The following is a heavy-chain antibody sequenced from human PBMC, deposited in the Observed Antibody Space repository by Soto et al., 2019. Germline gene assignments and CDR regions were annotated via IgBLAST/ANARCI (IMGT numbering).Heavy chain of an antibody. J-gene: IGHJ5*02. CDR3: VRGAGGSSGNNWFDP. D-gene: IGHD3-10*01. Sequence: QVQLQESGSGLVKPSQTLSLTCAVSGGSISSGGYSWAWIRQPAGKDLEWIGYISHSESPDYIPSLKSRVTISVDRSKNQLSLRLTSVTAADTAVYYCVRGAGGSSGNNWFDPWGQGILVTVSS. V-gene: IGHV4-30-2*01. CDR1: GGSISSGGYS. CDR2: ISHSESP.